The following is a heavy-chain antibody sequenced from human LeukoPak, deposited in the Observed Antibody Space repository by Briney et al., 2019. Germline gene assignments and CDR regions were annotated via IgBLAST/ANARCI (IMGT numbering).Heavy chain of an antibody. CDR3: AKVGYPVLYRSFDY. J-gene: IGHJ4*02. CDR2: VSGSGGST. D-gene: IGHD2-2*02. CDR1: GFTFSSYA. V-gene: IGHV3-23*01. Sequence: PGGSLRLSCAASGFTFSSYAMSWVRQAPGKGLEWVSAVSGSGGSTYYTDSVKGRFTISRDNSKNTLFLQMNSLRAEDTAVYYCAKVGYPVLYRSFDYWGQGTLVTVSS.